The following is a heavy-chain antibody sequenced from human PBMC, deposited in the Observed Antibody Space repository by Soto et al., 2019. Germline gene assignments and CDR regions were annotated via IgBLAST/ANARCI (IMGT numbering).Heavy chain of an antibody. Sequence: PGGSLRLSCAVSGFTFSGYYMNWIRQAPGKGLEWVSYISSDGTTISYAASVKGRFTVSRDNAKNSLYLHMNGLRAEDTAVYYCARPLYYYDGSCPFDYWGQGTLVTVSS. CDR1: GFTFSGYY. D-gene: IGHD3-22*01. J-gene: IGHJ4*02. CDR2: ISSDGTTI. V-gene: IGHV3-11*01. CDR3: ARPLYYYDGSCPFDY.